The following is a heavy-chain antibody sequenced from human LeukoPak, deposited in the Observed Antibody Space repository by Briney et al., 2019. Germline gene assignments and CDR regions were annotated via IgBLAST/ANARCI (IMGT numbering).Heavy chain of an antibody. D-gene: IGHD3-10*01. Sequence: SETLSLTCTGSGGSISSYYWSWIRQPPGKGLEWIGYIYYSGSTNYNPSLKSRVTISVDTSKNQFSLKLSSVTAADTAVYYCARTGSGSYDLFDYWGQGTLVTVSS. CDR1: GGSISSYY. CDR2: IYYSGST. V-gene: IGHV4-59*01. CDR3: ARTGSGSYDLFDY. J-gene: IGHJ4*02.